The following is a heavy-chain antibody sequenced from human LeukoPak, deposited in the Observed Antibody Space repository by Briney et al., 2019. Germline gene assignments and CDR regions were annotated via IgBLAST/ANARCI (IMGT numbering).Heavy chain of an antibody. CDR3: ARERAEDTAMVPAQFDY. V-gene: IGHV4-59*02. D-gene: IGHD5-18*01. J-gene: IGHJ4*02. CDR1: GGSVSSYY. CDR2: IYYSGST. Sequence: SETLSLTCTVSGGSVSSYYWSWIRQPPGKGLEWIGYIYYSGSTNYNPSLKSRVTISVDTSKNQFSLKLSSVTAADTAVYYCARERAEDTAMVPAQFDYWGQGTLVTVSS.